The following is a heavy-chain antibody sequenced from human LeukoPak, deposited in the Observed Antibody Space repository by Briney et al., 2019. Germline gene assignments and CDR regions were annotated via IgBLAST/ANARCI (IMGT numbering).Heavy chain of an antibody. J-gene: IGHJ4*02. CDR1: GGTFSSYA. D-gene: IGHD1-26*01. V-gene: IGHV1-69*01. CDR2: IIPIFGTA. Sequence: GSSVKVSCKASGGTFSSYAISWVRQAPGQGLEWMGGIIPIFGTANYAQKFQGRVTITADESTSTAYMELSSLRSEDTAVYYCAREELGVGATRGAHFDYWGQGTLVTVSS. CDR3: AREELGVGATRGAHFDY.